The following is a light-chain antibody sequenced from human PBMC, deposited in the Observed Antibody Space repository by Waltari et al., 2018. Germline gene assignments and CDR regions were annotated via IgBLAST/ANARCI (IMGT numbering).Light chain of an antibody. Sequence: DIVMTQSPLSLPVTLGEPASISCRSSQNLLGSNGYNYLDWYVQKPGQFPQVLIYLGSNRASGVPDRISGSGSGTDFTLKISRVEADDVGIYYCLQALQVPATFGPGTRVEIK. CDR2: LGS. J-gene: IGKJ3*01. CDR1: QNLLGSNGYNY. CDR3: LQALQVPAT. V-gene: IGKV2-28*01.